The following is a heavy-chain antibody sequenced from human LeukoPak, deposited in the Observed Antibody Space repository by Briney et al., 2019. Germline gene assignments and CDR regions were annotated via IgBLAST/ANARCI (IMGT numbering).Heavy chain of an antibody. CDR2: IYHSGST. J-gene: IGHJ4*02. V-gene: IGHV4-4*02. Sequence: PSGTLPLTCAVSGGSISSSNWWSWVRQPPGKGLEWIGEIYHSGSTNYNPSLKSRVTISVDKSKNQFSLKLSSVTAADTAVYYCAGGSYDILTGYYPKTFDYWGQGTLVTVSS. D-gene: IGHD3-9*01. CDR1: GGSISSSNW. CDR3: AGGSYDILTGYYPKTFDY.